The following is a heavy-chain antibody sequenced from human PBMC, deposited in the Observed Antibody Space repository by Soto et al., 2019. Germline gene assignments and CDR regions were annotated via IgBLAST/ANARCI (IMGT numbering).Heavy chain of an antibody. CDR3: ARQAYDFWSGNLLYHFDY. CDR1: GYSFTSYW. D-gene: IGHD3-3*01. V-gene: IGHV5-51*01. J-gene: IGHJ4*02. Sequence: PGESLKISCKGSGYSFTSYWIGWVRQMPGKGLEWMGIIYPGDSDTRYSPSFQGQVTISADKSISTAYLQWSSLKASDTAMYYCARQAYDFWSGNLLYHFDYWGQGTLVTVSS. CDR2: IYPGDSDT.